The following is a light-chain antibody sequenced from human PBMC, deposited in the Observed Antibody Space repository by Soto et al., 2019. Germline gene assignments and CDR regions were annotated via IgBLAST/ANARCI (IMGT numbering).Light chain of an antibody. CDR3: SSYTYSSTYV. V-gene: IGLV2-14*01. CDR2: EVS. CDR1: SSEIGYYNY. Sequence: QSALTQPASVSGSPGQSITLPCTGTSSEIGYYNYVSWYQQRPGKVPNLVIYEVSKRPSGMSNRFSGSKSGNTASQSISRLQAGDEADYYCSSYTYSSTYVVCSGTKLTVL. J-gene: IGLJ1*01.